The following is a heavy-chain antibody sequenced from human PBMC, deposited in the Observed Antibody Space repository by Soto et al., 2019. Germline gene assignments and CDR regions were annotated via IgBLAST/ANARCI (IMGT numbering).Heavy chain of an antibody. V-gene: IGHV4-59*01. CDR2: IYYSGST. Sequence: PWETLSLTCTVSGGSISSYYWSWIRQPPGKGLEWIGYIYYSGSTNYNPSLKSRVTISVDTSKNQFSLKLSSVTAADTAVYYCARGTHDYGDYVDYWGQGTLVTVSS. D-gene: IGHD4-17*01. CDR3: ARGTHDYGDYVDY. J-gene: IGHJ4*02. CDR1: GGSISSYY.